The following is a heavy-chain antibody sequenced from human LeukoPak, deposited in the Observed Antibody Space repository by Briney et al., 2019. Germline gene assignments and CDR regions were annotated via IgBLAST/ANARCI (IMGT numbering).Heavy chain of an antibody. CDR2: IYYSGST. CDR3: ARARWNYDSSGYYEYYFDY. CDR1: GGSISSHY. D-gene: IGHD3-22*01. J-gene: IGHJ4*02. V-gene: IGHV4-59*11. Sequence: SETLSLTCTVSGGSISSHYWSWLRQPPGKGLEWIGYIYYSGSTNYNPSLKSRVTISVDTSKNQFSLKLSSVTAADTAVYYCARARWNYDSSGYYEYYFDYWGQETLVTVSS.